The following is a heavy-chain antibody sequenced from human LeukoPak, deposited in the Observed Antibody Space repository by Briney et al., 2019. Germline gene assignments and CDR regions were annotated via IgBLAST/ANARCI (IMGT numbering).Heavy chain of an antibody. D-gene: IGHD3-10*01. J-gene: IGHJ6*03. CDR3: ASGSYGSGFYYFYYMDV. V-gene: IGHV3-11*04. CDR1: GITFSDHY. Sequence: PGRSLRLSCEPSGITFSDHYTSWIRHAPGKGLEWLSYILSGGESIYYADSVKGRFTISRDNAKNSVSLQMNSLRAEDTAVYYCASGSYGSGFYYFYYMDVWGKGTTVTVSS. CDR2: ILSGGESI.